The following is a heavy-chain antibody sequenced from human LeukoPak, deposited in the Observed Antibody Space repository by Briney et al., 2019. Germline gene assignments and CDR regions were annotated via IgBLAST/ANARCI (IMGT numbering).Heavy chain of an antibody. V-gene: IGHV3-30-3*01. CDR1: RFTFSLYT. CDR3: ARLTAEILSAHFDN. D-gene: IGHD3-16*01. CDR2: ISDDGSSE. Sequence: GGSLRLSCAASRFTFSLYTVHWVRRAPGKGLEWVALISDDGSSEYYADSVKGRFIISRDNPKNTLYLQINGLRPDDTAVYYCARLTAEILSAHFDNWGQGTLVTVSS. J-gene: IGHJ4*02.